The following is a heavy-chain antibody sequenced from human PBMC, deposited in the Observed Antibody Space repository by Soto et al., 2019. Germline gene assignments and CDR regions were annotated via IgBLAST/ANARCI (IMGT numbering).Heavy chain of an antibody. V-gene: IGHV1-3*01. CDR1: GYTFTSYA. Sequence: RASVKVSCKASGYTFTSYAMHWVRQAPGQRLEWMGWINAGNGNTKYSQKFQGRVTITRDTSASTAYMELSSLRSEDTAVYYCARVRLRGWFDPWGQGTLVTVSS. CDR3: ARVRLRGWFDP. J-gene: IGHJ5*02. CDR2: INAGNGNT. D-gene: IGHD4-17*01.